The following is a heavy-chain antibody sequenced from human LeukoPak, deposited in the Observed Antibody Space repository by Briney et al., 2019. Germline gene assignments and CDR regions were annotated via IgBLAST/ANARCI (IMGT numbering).Heavy chain of an antibody. CDR2: IYPGDYDT. D-gene: IGHD1-26*01. CDR3: ARRDSGSYLKYFDY. V-gene: IGHV5-51*01. CDR1: GYSFTNYW. J-gene: IGHJ4*02. Sequence: RGESLKISCKCSGYSFTNYWIGGVRQMPGKGLEGMGIIYPGDYDTRYSPSFQGHVTISADKSISTAYLQWSSLKASDTAMYYCARRDSGSYLKYFDYWGQGTLVTVSS.